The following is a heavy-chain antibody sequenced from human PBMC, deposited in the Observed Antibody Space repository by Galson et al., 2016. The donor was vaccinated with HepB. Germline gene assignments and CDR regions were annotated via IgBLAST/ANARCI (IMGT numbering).Heavy chain of an antibody. D-gene: IGHD6-13*01. Sequence: SLRLSCAASGFAFSSYSMNWVRQAPGKGLEWLSYVSSSRSRTIYYADSVKGRFTISRDNAKNSLYLQMNSLRDEDTAMYYCARISSSRDYWYFDLWGRGTPVTGSS. CDR1: GFAFSSYS. CDR3: ARISSSRDYWYFDL. J-gene: IGHJ2*01. V-gene: IGHV3-48*02. CDR2: VSSSRSRTI.